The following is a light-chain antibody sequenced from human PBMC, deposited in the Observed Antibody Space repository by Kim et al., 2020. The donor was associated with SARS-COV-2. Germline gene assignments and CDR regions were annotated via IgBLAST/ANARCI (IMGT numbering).Light chain of an antibody. J-gene: IGKJ1*01. Sequence: DIQMTQSPSSLSASPGDRVTITYRASQSIRSYLNWYQQLTGKAPRLLIYETSNLQSGVPSRFNGSGSGTDFALTISSLQPEDFATYYCQQSYITPRTFGQGTKVDIK. CDR1: QSIRSY. V-gene: IGKV1-39*01. CDR3: QQSYITPRT. CDR2: ETS.